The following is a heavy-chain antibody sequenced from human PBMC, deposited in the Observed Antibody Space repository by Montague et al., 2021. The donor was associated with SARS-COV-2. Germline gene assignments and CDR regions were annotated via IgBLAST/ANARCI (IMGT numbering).Heavy chain of an antibody. D-gene: IGHD3-10*01. CDR3: AREVSIMVRGRGRFDY. J-gene: IGHJ4*02. CDR2: ISYDGNDK. Sequence: SLRLSCAASGFTFSSFAMHWVRQAPGKGLEWVALISYDGNDKYHADSVKGRFTISRDNSKNTLYLQMNSLGAEDTAVYYCAREVSIMVRGRGRFDYWGQGTSVTVSS. V-gene: IGHV3-30*04. CDR1: GFTFSSFA.